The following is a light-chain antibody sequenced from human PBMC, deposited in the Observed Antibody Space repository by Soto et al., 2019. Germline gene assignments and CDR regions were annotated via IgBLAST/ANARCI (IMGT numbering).Light chain of an antibody. V-gene: IGKV4-1*01. CDR2: GAS. CDR3: PDSSSLPIT. J-gene: IGKJ5*01. Sequence: PTSKAVSQGERSTFNCKSILHVLYISTNRSYLAWYQQKPGQPPKLLIYGASTRESGVPDRFSGSGSGTDFTLTISSLQAEDVAGYYSPDSSSLPITSGEGTRPEI. CDR1: LHVLYISTNRSY.